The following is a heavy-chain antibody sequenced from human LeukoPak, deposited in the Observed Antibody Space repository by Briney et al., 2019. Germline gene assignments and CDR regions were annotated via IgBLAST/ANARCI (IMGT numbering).Heavy chain of an antibody. V-gene: IGHV1-69*05. D-gene: IGHD3-3*01. J-gene: IGHJ5*02. CDR2: IIPIFGTA. Sequence: ASVKVSCKASGGTLTSYAISWVRQAPGQGLEWMGGIIPIFGTANYAQKFQGRVTITTEESTSTASMELSSLRSEDTAVYYCARDTEYDFWSGSNWFDPWGQGTLVTVSS. CDR3: ARDTEYDFWSGSNWFDP. CDR1: GGTLTSYA.